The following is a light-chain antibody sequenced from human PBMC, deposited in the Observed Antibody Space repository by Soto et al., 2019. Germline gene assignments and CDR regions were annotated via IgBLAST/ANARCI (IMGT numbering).Light chain of an antibody. J-gene: IGKJ4*01. CDR1: QGISIF. CDR3: QQYKSYSLT. CDR2: AAS. V-gene: IGKV1-9*01. Sequence: DIQMTQSPSTLSGSVGDRVTITCRASQGISIFLAWYQQKPGRAPKLLIYAASTLQSGVPSRFSGSGFGTEFTLTISSLQTDDFATYYCQQYKSYSLTFGGGTKVDIK.